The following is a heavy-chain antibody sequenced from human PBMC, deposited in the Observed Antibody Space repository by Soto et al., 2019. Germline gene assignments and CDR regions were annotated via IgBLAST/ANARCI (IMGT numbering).Heavy chain of an antibody. V-gene: IGHV4-59*08. D-gene: IGHD5-18*01. CDR3: ARLVSADTAMVYYYYYGMDV. Sequence: SETLSLTCTVSGGSISSYYWSWIRQPPGKGLEWIGYIYYSGSTNYNPSLKSRVTISVDTSKNQFSLTLSSVTAADTAVYYCARLVSADTAMVYYYYYGMDVWGQGTTVTVSS. CDR1: GGSISSYY. J-gene: IGHJ6*02. CDR2: IYYSGST.